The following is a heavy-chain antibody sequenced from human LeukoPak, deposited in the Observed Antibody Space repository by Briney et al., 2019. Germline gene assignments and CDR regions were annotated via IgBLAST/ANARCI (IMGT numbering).Heavy chain of an antibody. V-gene: IGHV3-74*01. J-gene: IGHJ3*01. Sequence: TGGSLRLSCAASGFTFSPYWMHWVRQGPGKGLVWVSRINSDGSSTIYADSVKGRFTISRDNAKNTLYLQMDSLRAEDTAVYCCARGGGNHAFDVWGQGTMVTVSS. CDR3: ARGGGNHAFDV. CDR1: GFTFSPYW. CDR2: INSDGSST. D-gene: IGHD4-23*01.